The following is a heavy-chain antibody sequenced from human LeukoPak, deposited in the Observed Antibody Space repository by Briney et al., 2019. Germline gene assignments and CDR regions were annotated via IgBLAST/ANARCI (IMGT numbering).Heavy chain of an antibody. J-gene: IGHJ5*02. CDR2: INPNSGGI. CDR3: ARADRLHGGPYLIGP. D-gene: IGHD3-16*01. V-gene: IGHV1-2*02. Sequence: ASVKVSCKTSGYTFTDYYLHWVRQAPGQGLEWTGWINPNSGGISSAQKFQGRVTMTRDTSNTTVYMEVSWLTSDDTAIYYCARADRLHGGPYLIGPWGQGTLVTVYS. CDR1: GYTFTDYY.